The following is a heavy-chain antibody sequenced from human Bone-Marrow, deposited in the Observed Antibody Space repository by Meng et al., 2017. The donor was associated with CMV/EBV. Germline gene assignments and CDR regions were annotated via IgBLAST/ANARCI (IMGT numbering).Heavy chain of an antibody. CDR2: IKQDESEK. CDR1: GFNFNDYW. D-gene: IGHD5-12*01. CDR3: ARDATSHLDH. V-gene: IGHV3-7*01. J-gene: IGHJ1*01. Sequence: GESLKISCAASGFNFNDYWMTWVRQAPGKGLEWVASIKQDESEKYSVDSVKGRFTISRDNAKSSLYLQMNSLRGDDTALYYCARDATSHLDHWGQGTLVTVSS.